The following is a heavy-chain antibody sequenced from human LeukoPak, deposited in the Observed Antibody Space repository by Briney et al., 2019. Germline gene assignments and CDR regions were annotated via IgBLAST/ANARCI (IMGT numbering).Heavy chain of an antibody. Sequence: SETLSLTCTVSGGSISSYYWSWIRQPPGEGLEWIGYIYYSGSTNYNPSLKSRVTISVDTSKNQFSLKLSSVTAADTAVYYCARHVCSGGSCYSDYWGQGTLVTVSS. J-gene: IGHJ4*02. CDR2: IYYSGST. CDR3: ARHVCSGGSCYSDY. V-gene: IGHV4-59*08. D-gene: IGHD2-15*01. CDR1: GGSISSYY.